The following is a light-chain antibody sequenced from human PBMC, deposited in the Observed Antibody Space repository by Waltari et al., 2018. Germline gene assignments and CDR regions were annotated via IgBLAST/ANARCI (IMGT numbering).Light chain of an antibody. Sequence: QSALTQPASVSGSPGQSITISCTGISSDLDDYNYVSWYRQFSGKAPKLIIYYGNSRTSRISKRFSGSKSGNTASLVISGLQAEDEADYYCVSYTLNTNFYVFGTGTKVTVL. CDR2: YGN. V-gene: IGLV2-14*03. CDR3: VSYTLNTNFYV. CDR1: SSDLDDYNY. J-gene: IGLJ1*01.